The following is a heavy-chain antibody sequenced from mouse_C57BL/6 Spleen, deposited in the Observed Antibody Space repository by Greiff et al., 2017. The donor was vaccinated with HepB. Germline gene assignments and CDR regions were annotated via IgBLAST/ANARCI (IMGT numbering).Heavy chain of an antibody. J-gene: IGHJ3*02. Sequence: VQLKESGGGLVKPGGSLKLSCAASGFTFSDYGMHWVRQAPEKGLEWVAYISSGSSTIYYADTVKGRFTISRDNAKNTLFLQMTSLRSEDTAVYYCTRPSHVAWWGQGTLVTVSA. CDR2: ISSGSSTI. CDR3: TRPSHVAW. V-gene: IGHV5-17*01. CDR1: GFTFSDYG.